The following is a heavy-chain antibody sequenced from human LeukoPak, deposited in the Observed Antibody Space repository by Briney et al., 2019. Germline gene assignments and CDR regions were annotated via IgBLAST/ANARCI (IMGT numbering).Heavy chain of an antibody. Sequence: PSETLSPTCTVSGDSISNYYWSWIRQPPGKGLEWIGYIYYSGSTKYNPSLKGRVTTSADTSKNQVSLKLSSVTAADTAVYFCARQSGYYYYWGQGTLVTVSS. CDR1: GDSISNYY. J-gene: IGHJ4*02. CDR2: IYYSGST. V-gene: IGHV4-59*01. D-gene: IGHD3-3*01. CDR3: ARQSGYYYY.